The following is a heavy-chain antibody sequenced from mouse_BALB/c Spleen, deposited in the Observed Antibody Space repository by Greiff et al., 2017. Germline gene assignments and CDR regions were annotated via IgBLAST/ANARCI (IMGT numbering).Heavy chain of an antibody. J-gene: IGHJ4*01. CDR2: ISYDGSN. D-gene: IGHD4-1*01. V-gene: IGHV3-6*02. CDR1: GYSITSGYY. Sequence: EVQLQQSGPGLVKPSQSLSLTCSVTGYSITSGYYWNWIRQFPGNKLEWMGYISYDGSNNYNPSLKNRISITRDTPKNQFFLKLNSVTTEDTATYYCARGTGTKAMDYWGQGTSVTVSS. CDR3: ARGTGTKAMDY.